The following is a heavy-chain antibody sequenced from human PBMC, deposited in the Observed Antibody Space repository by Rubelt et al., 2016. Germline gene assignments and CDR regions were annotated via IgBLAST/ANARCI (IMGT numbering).Heavy chain of an antibody. CDR1: GGSFSRYY. J-gene: IGHJ3*01. D-gene: IGHD1-1*01. V-gene: IGHV4-34*02. Sequence: QVQLQHWGAGLLKPSETLSHTCAVYGGSFSRYYWSWIRQPPGQGLEWIGEINHGGSINHNWSLKSRVAISVDKSKQQVSRKGTALTAADTAIYYCARSLDDELPTFKAFDVWGPGTKVTVSS. CDR2: INHGGSI. CDR3: ARSLDDELPTFKAFDV.